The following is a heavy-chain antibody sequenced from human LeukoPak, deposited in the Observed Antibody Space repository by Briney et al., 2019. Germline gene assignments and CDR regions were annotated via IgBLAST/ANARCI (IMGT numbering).Heavy chain of an antibody. D-gene: IGHD2-2*01. Sequence: SETLSLTCAVYGGSFSGYYWSWIRQPPGKGLEWIGEINHSGSTNYNPSLKSRVTISVDTSKSQFSLKLSSVTAADTAVYCCARGRVGTRPIYYWGQGTLVTVSS. CDR1: GGSFSGYY. CDR3: ARGRVGTRPIYY. CDR2: INHSGST. V-gene: IGHV4-34*01. J-gene: IGHJ4*02.